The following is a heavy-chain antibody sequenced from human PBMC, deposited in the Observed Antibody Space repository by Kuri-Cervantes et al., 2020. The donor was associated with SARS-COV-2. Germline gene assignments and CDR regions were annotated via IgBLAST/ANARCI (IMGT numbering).Heavy chain of an antibody. CDR1: GFTFSSYA. J-gene: IGHJ4*02. CDR2: ISGSGGST. V-gene: IGHV3-23*01. CDR3: AKDHGYSSSWPIDY. D-gene: IGHD6-13*01. Sequence: GGSLRLSCAASGFTFSSYAMSWVRQAPGKGLEWVSAISGSGGSTYHADSVKGRFTISRDNSKNTLYLQMNSLRAEDTAVYYCAKDHGYSSSWPIDYWGQGTLVTVS.